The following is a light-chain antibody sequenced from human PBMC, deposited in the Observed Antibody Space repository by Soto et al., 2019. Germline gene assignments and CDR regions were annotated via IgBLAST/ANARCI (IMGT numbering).Light chain of an antibody. V-gene: IGLV2-14*01. CDR1: SSDVGGYKY. J-gene: IGLJ1*01. CDR2: EVR. Sequence: QSALTQPASVSGSPGQSITISCTGTSSDVGGYKYVSWYQQNPGKAPKLMIYEVRNRPSGVSNRFSGSKSGNTASLTISGLQAEDEADYYCSSYTSRSTLVFGTGTKLTVL. CDR3: SSYTSRSTLV.